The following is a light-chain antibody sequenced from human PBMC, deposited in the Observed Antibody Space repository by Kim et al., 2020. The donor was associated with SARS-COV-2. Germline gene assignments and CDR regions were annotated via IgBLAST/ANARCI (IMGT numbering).Light chain of an antibody. CDR3: SSYTSSSTLV. Sequence: GQSTTNSSTGTSTDVGGYNYVSWYQQHPGKAPKLMIYDVSKRPSGVSNRFSGSKSGNTASLTISGLQAEDEADYYCSSYTSSSTLVFGGGTKLTVL. V-gene: IGLV2-14*04. J-gene: IGLJ3*02. CDR1: STDVGGYNY. CDR2: DVS.